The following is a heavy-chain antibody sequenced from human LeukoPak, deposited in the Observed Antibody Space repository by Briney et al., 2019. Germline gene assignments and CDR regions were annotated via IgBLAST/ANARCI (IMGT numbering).Heavy chain of an antibody. J-gene: IGHJ4*02. CDR3: ARVSTHIDY. V-gene: IGHV4-39*07. Sequence: SETLSLTCTVSGGSISSGGYYWSWIRQPPGKGLEWIGEINHSGSTNYNPSLKSRVTISVDTSKNQFSLKLSSVTAADTAVYYCARVSTHIDYWGQGTLATVSS. CDR1: GGSISSGGYY. CDR2: INHSGST.